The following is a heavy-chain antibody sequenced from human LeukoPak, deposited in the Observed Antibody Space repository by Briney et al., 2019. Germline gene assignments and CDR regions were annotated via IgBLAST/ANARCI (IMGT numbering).Heavy chain of an antibody. CDR1: GCSISSYY. CDR3: ARDRLEYSSESPEYYFDY. J-gene: IGHJ4*02. D-gene: IGHD6-19*01. CDR2: IYYSGST. Sequence: PSGTLSLTCTVSGCSISSYYWSWIRQPPGKGLEWIGYIYYSGSTNYNPSLKSRVTISVDTSKNPFSLKLSPVTAADTAVYYCARDRLEYSSESPEYYFDYWGQGTLVTVSS. V-gene: IGHV4-59*01.